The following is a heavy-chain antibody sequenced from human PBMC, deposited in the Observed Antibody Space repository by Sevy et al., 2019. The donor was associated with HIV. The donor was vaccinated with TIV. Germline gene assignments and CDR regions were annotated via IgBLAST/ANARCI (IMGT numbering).Heavy chain of an antibody. Sequence: SLKISCAASGFTFSSYGMHWVRQAPGKGLEWVAVIWYDGSNKYYADSVKGRFTISRDNSKNTLYLQMNSLRAEDTAVYYCARDPVEMATIPYPLYFDYWGQGTLVTVSS. V-gene: IGHV3-33*01. D-gene: IGHD5-12*01. CDR2: IWYDGSNK. CDR1: GFTFSSYG. J-gene: IGHJ4*02. CDR3: ARDPVEMATIPYPLYFDY.